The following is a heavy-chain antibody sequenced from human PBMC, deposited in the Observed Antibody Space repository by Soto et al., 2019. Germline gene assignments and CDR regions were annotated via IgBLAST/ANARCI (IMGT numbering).Heavy chain of an antibody. CDR3: ARRSSSLGLYYYYGMDV. Sequence: GESLKISCKGSGYSFTSYWIGWVRQMPGKGLEWMGIIYPGDSDTRYSPSFQGQVTISADKSISTAYLQWSSLKASDTAMYYCARRSSSLGLYYYYGMDVWGQGTMVTVSS. CDR2: IYPGDSDT. V-gene: IGHV5-51*01. J-gene: IGHJ6*02. CDR1: GYSFTSYW. D-gene: IGHD6-6*01.